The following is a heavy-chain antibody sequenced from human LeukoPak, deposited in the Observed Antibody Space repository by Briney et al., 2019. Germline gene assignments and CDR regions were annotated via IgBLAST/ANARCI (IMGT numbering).Heavy chain of an antibody. D-gene: IGHD2-2*01. CDR3: ARAGSTEINYFDY. V-gene: IGHV4-30-4*08. CDR2: IYYSGST. CDR1: GGSISSGDYY. Sequence: SETLSLTCTVSGGSISSGDYYWSWIRQPPGKGLEWIGYIYYSGSTYYNPSLKSRVTISVDTSKNQFSLKLSSVTAADTAVYYCARAGSTEINYFDYWGQGTLVTVSS. J-gene: IGHJ4*02.